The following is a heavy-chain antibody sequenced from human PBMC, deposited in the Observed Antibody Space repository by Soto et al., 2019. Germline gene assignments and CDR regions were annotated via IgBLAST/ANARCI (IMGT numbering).Heavy chain of an antibody. J-gene: IGHJ5*02. CDR3: VPGREYQLHDWFEP. V-gene: IGHV4-39*01. CDR1: GGSISSSSYY. D-gene: IGHD2-2*01. CDR2: IYYSGST. Sequence: SETLSLTCTVSGGSISSSSYYWGWIRQPPGKGLEWIGSIYYSGSTYYNPSLKSRVTISVDTSKNQFSLKLSSVTAADTAVYYCVPGREYQLHDWFEPWGQGTRVTVSS.